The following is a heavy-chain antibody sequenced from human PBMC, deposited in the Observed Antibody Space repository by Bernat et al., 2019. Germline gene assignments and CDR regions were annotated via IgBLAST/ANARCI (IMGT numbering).Heavy chain of an antibody. D-gene: IGHD3-22*01. CDR1: GGSISSSSYY. CDR3: ARHDGAVGYYYDSSGYLVDI. V-gene: IGHV4-39*01. Sequence: QLQLQESGPGLVKPSETLSLTCTVSGGSISSSSYYWGWIRQPPGKGLEWIGSIYYSGSTYYNPSLKSRVTISVDTSKNQFSLKLSSVTAADTAVYYCARHDGAVGYYYDSSGYLVDIWGQGTMVTVSS. J-gene: IGHJ3*02. CDR2: IYYSGST.